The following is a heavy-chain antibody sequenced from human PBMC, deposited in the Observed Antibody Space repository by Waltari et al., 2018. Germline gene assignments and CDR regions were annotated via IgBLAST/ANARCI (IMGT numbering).Heavy chain of an antibody. CDR1: GYSFTGYA. V-gene: IGHV1-3*01. J-gene: IGHJ3*01. CDR3: AREGQWPT. D-gene: IGHD6-19*01. CDR2: INGGNGNT. Sequence: QVQLVQSGAKVKKSGASVKVSCKASGYSFTGYAMHWVRQAPGQGLEWMGWINGGNGNTKYSQNFQGRVTLTRDTSATTAYMELTSLRSEDTAVYYCAREGQWPTWGQGTMVTVSS.